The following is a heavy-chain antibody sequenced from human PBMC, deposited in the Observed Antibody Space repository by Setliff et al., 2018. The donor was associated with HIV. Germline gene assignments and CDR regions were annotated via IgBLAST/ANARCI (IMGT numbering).Heavy chain of an antibody. J-gene: IGHJ4*02. D-gene: IGHD1-1*01. CDR1: GYTLTELF. V-gene: IGHV1-24*01. CDR2: FDPEDGET. CDR3: ATDLYNWNDRGIRGFDY. Sequence: GASVKVSCKVSGYTLTELFMHWVRQAPGKGLEWMGGFDPEDGETIYAQKFQGRVTMTEDTSTDTAYMELSSLRSEDTAVYYCATDLYNWNDRGIRGFDYWGQGTLVTVSS.